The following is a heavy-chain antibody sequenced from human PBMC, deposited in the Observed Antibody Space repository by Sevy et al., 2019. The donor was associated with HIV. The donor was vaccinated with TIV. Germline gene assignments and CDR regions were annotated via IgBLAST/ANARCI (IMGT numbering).Heavy chain of an antibody. D-gene: IGHD2-15*01. J-gene: IGHJ4*02. Sequence: SETLSLTCTVSGGSISSYYWSWIRQPPGKGLEWIGYIYYSGSTNYNPSLKSRVTISVDTSKNQFSLKLSSVTAADTAVYYCAREVADALDYWGQGTLVTVSS. V-gene: IGHV4-59*01. CDR3: AREVADALDY. CDR1: GGSISSYY. CDR2: IYYSGST.